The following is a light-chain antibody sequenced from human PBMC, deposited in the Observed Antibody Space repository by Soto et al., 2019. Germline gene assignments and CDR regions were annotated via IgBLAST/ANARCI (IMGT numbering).Light chain of an antibody. J-gene: IGLJ2*01. CDR3: AAWDNSLNVVV. Sequence: QLVLTQPPSASGTPGQRVTISCSGSSSDIGSNTVNWYQQLPGTAPKLLIYRNNQRPSGVPDRFSGSKSGTSASLAISGLQSEDEADYYCAAWDNSLNVVVFGGGTQLTVL. CDR2: RNN. CDR1: SSDIGSNT. V-gene: IGLV1-44*01.